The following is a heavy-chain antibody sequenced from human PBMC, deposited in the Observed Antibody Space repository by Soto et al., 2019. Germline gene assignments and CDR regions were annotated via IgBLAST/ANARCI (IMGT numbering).Heavy chain of an antibody. D-gene: IGHD3-10*01. CDR2: IYYSGTT. CDR3: ARASYYRYYFGD. Sequence: ETLSLTCTVSGGSIDSAYWSWVRQPPGKGLEWIGYIYYSGTTNSNPSLKSRVTISLDMSQNQFSLKLSSVTAADTAVYYCARASYYRYYFGDWGQGTLVTVSS. J-gene: IGHJ4*02. CDR1: GGSIDSAY. V-gene: IGHV4-59*01.